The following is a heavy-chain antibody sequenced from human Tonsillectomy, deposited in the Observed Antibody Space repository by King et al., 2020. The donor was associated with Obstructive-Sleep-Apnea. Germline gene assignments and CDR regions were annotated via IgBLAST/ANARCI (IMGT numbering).Heavy chain of an antibody. Sequence: VQLVESGGGVGQPGRSLRLSCESSGFTFSTYGMHLVRQDPRKGLEWVAVISYDGRTIYYADSVKVRFTITRDNSKNTLYLQMNTLRAEDTAVYYCAKDVVIKVYYYGMDVWGQGTTVTVSS. CDR1: GFTFSTYG. CDR2: ISYDGRTI. CDR3: AKDVVIKVYYYGMDV. V-gene: IGHV3-30*18. D-gene: IGHD2-21*01. J-gene: IGHJ6*02.